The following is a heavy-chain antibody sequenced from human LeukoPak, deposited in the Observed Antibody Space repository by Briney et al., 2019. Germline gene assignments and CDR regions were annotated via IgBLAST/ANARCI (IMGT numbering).Heavy chain of an antibody. V-gene: IGHV1-24*01. CDR1: GYTLTELS. CDR2: FDPEDGET. D-gene: IGHD3-22*01. Sequence: ASVKVSCKVSGYTLTELSMHWVRQAPGKGLEWMGGFDPEDGETIYAQKFQGRVTMTEDTSTDTAYMELSSLRSEDTAVYYCATASDSSGYRARGAFDIWGQGTMVTVSS. J-gene: IGHJ3*02. CDR3: ATASDSSGYRARGAFDI.